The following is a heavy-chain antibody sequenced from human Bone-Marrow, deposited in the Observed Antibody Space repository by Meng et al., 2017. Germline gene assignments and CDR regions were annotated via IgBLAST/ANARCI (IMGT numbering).Heavy chain of an antibody. D-gene: IGHD5-18*01. CDR1: GGSISDRSYY. V-gene: IGHV4-39*01. CDR3: ARHKGNSYGYLYFDY. J-gene: IGHJ4*02. Sequence: QLQLQESDSGLVKPSQTLSLTCTVSGGSISDRSYYWGWIRQPPGKGLEWIGSIYYFGDTFYSPSLRSRVTISVDTSKNQFSLKLSSVTAADTAVFYCARHKGNSYGYLYFDYWGQGILVTVSS. CDR2: IYYFGDT.